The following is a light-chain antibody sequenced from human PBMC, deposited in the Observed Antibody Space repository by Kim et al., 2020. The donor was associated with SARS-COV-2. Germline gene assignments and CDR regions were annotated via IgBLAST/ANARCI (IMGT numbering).Light chain of an antibody. J-gene: IGKJ1*01. CDR2: GAS. Sequence: SPGESATLSCRASQSVSSSSLAWYQQKPGQAPRLLIYGASSRATGIPDSFSGSGSGTDFTLTISRLEPEDFAVYYCQQYGNSPWTFGQGTKVDIK. CDR1: QSVSSSS. V-gene: IGKV3-20*01. CDR3: QQYGNSPWT.